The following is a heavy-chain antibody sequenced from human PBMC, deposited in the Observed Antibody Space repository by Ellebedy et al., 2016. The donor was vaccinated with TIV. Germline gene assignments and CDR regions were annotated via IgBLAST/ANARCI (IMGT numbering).Heavy chain of an antibody. CDR2: ISGSGAGT. Sequence: GGSLRLXXAASGFTFSSYAMSWVRQAPGKGLEWVSAISGSGAGTYYADSVKGRFTISRDNSKNTLYLQMNSLRAEDTAVYYCARGLYGGYWGQGTLVTVSS. V-gene: IGHV3-23*01. CDR1: GFTFSSYA. D-gene: IGHD4-23*01. CDR3: ARGLYGGY. J-gene: IGHJ4*02.